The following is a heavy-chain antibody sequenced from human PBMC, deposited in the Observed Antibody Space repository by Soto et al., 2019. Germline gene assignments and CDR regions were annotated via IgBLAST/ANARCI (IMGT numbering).Heavy chain of an antibody. D-gene: IGHD2-15*01. Sequence: ASVKVSCKASGYTFAGFFIHWVRQAPGQGLEWMGWINPNSGGTNYAQKFQGWVTMTRDTSISTAYMELSRLKSDDTAVYYCASFLCSGGSCYSSAFDIWGQGTMVTVSS. CDR1: GYTFAGFF. V-gene: IGHV1-2*04. J-gene: IGHJ3*02. CDR3: ASFLCSGGSCYSSAFDI. CDR2: INPNSGGT.